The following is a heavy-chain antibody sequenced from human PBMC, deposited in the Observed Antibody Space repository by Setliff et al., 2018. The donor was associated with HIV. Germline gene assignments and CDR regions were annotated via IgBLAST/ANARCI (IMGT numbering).Heavy chain of an antibody. CDR1: GASIRGHY. V-gene: IGHV4-59*08. CDR2: IYYSGNT. J-gene: IGHJ3*02. CDR3: ARSLAPSCYYYVRHPFDI. Sequence: KASETLSLTCAVSGASIRGHYWSWIRQSPGKGLEWIGNIYYSGNTNYNHSFKSRVTISVDTAKNQFSMKVNSVTAADTPVYYSARSLAPSCYYYVRHPFDIWGQGTKVTVSS. D-gene: IGHD3-22*01.